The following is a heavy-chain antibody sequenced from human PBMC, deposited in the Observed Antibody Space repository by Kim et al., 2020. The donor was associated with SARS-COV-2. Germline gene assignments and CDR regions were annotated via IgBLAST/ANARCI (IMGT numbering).Heavy chain of an antibody. V-gene: IGHV3-15*01. CDR2: IKSKADGGTG. CDR3: CVTAIPLDY. Sequence: GGSLRLSCAASGFTFNNAWMSWVRQAPGKGLEWLGRIKSKADGGTGDYAAPVKGRFTMSRDDSKNTLYLQMSSLKTEDTAVYYCCVTAIPLDYWGQGALVIVSS. CDR1: GFTFNNAW. J-gene: IGHJ4*02. D-gene: IGHD2-21*02.